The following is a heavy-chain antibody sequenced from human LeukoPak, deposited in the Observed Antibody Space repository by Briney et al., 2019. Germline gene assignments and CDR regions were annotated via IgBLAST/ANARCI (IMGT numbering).Heavy chain of an antibody. V-gene: IGHV3-7*01. CDR2: IDQDGSEK. CDR3: ARERGTYYDFWSGLY. D-gene: IGHD3-3*01. J-gene: IGHJ4*02. CDR1: GFTFSRYW. Sequence: GGSLRLSCAASGFTFSRYWMSWVRQAPGKGLEWVANIDQDGSEKYYVDSVKGRFTISRDNAKNSLYLQMNSLRAEDTAVYYCARERGTYYDFWSGLYWGQGTLVTVST.